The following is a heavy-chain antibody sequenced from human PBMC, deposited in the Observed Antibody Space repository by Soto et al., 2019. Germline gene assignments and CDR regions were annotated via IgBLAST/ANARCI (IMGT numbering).Heavy chain of an antibody. CDR1: GFTFSSYA. Sequence: GGSLRLSCAASGFTFSSYAMHWVRQAPGKGLEWVAVISYDGSNKYYADSVKGRFTISRDNSKNTLYLQMNSLRAEDTAVYYCASGPLAFDIWGQGTMVTVSS. CDR2: ISYDGSNK. CDR3: ASGPLAFDI. J-gene: IGHJ3*02. V-gene: IGHV3-30-3*01.